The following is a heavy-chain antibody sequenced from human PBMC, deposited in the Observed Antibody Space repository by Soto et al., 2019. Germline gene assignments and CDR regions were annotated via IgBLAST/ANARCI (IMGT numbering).Heavy chain of an antibody. J-gene: IGHJ5*01. V-gene: IGHV4-59*01. CDR3: ARDGSGDSNGYCCPNWFDY. CDR1: GGSISSYY. Sequence: XGTLSLTCPVSGGSISSYYWSWIRQPPGKGLEWVGNNYYSGSTNYGPTLKSRVTITVDTSKNQFSLKLSSVTAADTAVYYCARDGSGDSNGYCCPNWFDYWGQGTLVTVSS. D-gene: IGHD3-22*01. CDR2: NYYSGST.